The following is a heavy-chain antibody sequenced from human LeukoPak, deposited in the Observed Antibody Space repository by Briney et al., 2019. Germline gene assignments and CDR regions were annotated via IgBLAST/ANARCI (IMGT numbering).Heavy chain of an antibody. Sequence: ASVKVSCKVSGYTLTELSMHWVRQAPGIGLEWMGGFDPEDGETIYAQKFQGRVTMTEDTSTDTAYMELSSLRSEDTAVYYCAVRITGTRYGYDPDYWGQGTLVTVSS. CDR3: AVRITGTRYGYDPDY. V-gene: IGHV1-24*01. CDR2: FDPEDGET. J-gene: IGHJ4*02. CDR1: GYTLTELS. D-gene: IGHD1-7*01.